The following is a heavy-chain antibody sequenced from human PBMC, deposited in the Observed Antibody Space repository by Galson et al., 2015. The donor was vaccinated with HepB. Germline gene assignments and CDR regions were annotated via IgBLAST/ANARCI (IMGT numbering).Heavy chain of an antibody. Sequence: SLRLSCAASGFTFNSYDMYWVRQAPGKGLECVALISYDDSNKYYADSVKGRFTISRDNSKNTLYLQMNSLRPEDTAVYFCASSPRYYQDYWGQGTLVTVSS. CDR3: ASSPRYYQDY. CDR2: ISYDDSNK. J-gene: IGHJ4*02. CDR1: GFTFNSYD. D-gene: IGHD3-10*01. V-gene: IGHV3-30*03.